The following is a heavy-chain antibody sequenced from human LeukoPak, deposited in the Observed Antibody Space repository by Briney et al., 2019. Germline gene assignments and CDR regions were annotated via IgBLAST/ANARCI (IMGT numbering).Heavy chain of an antibody. CDR3: AGARHTSGWPVQP. J-gene: IGHJ5*02. Sequence: ASVKVSCKASGYTFTGYYMHWVRQAPGQGLEWMGRINPNSGGTNYAQKFQGRVTMTRDTSISTAYMELSRLRSDDTAVYYCAGARHTSGWPVQPWGQGTLVTVSS. CDR2: INPNSGGT. V-gene: IGHV1-2*06. CDR1: GYTFTGYY. D-gene: IGHD6-19*01.